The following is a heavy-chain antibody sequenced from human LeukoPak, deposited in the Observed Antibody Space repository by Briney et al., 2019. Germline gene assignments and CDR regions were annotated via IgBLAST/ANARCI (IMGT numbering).Heavy chain of an antibody. CDR1: GGSFSGYY. CDR3: ARGRLRFHTYSRTNWFDP. D-gene: IGHD6-13*01. V-gene: IGHV4-34*01. Sequence: SETLSLTCAVYGGSFSGYYWSWIRQPPGKGLEWIGEINHSGSTNYNPSLKSRVTISVDTSKNQFSLKLSSVTAADTAVYYCARGRLRFHTYSRTNWFDPWGREPWSPSPQ. CDR2: INHSGST. J-gene: IGHJ5*02.